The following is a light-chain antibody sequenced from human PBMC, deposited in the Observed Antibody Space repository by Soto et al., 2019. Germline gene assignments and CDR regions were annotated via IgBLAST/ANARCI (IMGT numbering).Light chain of an antibody. V-gene: IGLV1-40*01. Sequence: QSALTQPPSVSGAPGQRVTISCTGSYANIGAGYEVHWYQQIPGTAPKLLLYSNNLRSSGVPDRFSGSRSGTSASLAISGLQSEDEADYYCATWDDRLNGYVFGSGTQLTVL. CDR2: SNN. J-gene: IGLJ1*01. CDR1: YANIGAGYE. CDR3: ATWDDRLNGYV.